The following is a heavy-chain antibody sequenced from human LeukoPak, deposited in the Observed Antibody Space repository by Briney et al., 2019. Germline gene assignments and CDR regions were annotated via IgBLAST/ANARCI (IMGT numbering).Heavy chain of an antibody. Sequence: ASVKVSCKASGGTSSSYAISWVRQAPGQGLEWMGGIIPIFGTANYAQKFQGRVTITTDESTSTAYMELSSLRSEDTAVYYCARDLGMYSSSSRGWFDPWGQGTLVTVSS. CDR2: IIPIFGTA. CDR3: ARDLGMYSSSSRGWFDP. CDR1: GGTSSSYA. V-gene: IGHV1-69*05. D-gene: IGHD6-6*01. J-gene: IGHJ5*02.